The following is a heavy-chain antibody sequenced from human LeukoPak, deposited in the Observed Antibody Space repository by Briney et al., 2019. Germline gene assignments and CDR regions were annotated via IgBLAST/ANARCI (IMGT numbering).Heavy chain of an antibody. Sequence: GGSLRLSCAASGFIFSNYAMSWVRQAPGKGLEWVSSISSSSSYIYYADSVKGRFTISRDNAKNSLYLQMNSLRAEDTAVYYCAKVLNVVVVTAPFDYWGQGTLVTVSS. CDR1: GFIFSNYA. V-gene: IGHV3-21*04. CDR2: ISSSSSYI. CDR3: AKVLNVVVVTAPFDY. J-gene: IGHJ4*02. D-gene: IGHD2-21*02.